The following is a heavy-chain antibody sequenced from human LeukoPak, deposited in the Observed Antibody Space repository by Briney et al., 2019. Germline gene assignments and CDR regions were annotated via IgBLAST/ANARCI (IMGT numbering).Heavy chain of an antibody. CDR2: ISYDGSNK. J-gene: IGHJ4*02. CDR3: ARGPDYGDYPPGALYFDY. V-gene: IGHV3-30*03. D-gene: IGHD4-17*01. Sequence: GGSLRLSCAASGFTFSSYGMHWVRQAPGKGLEWVAVISYDGSNKYYADSVKGRFTISRDNSKNTLYLQMNSLRAEDTAVYYCARGPDYGDYPPGALYFDYWGQGTLVTVSS. CDR1: GFTFSSYG.